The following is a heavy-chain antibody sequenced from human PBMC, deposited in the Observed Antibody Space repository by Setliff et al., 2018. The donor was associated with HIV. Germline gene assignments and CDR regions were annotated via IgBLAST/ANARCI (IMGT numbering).Heavy chain of an antibody. J-gene: IGHJ4*02. CDR3: ATLPQGYDYFDY. Sequence: PSETLSLTCTVSGGSINSHYWSWMRQPPGKGLEWIGYIYYSGSTNYNPSLKSRVTISVDTSKNQFSLKLSSVTAADTAVYYCATLPQGYDYFDYWGQGTLVTVSS. V-gene: IGHV4-59*11. CDR1: GGSINSHY. CDR2: IYYSGST. D-gene: IGHD3-3*01.